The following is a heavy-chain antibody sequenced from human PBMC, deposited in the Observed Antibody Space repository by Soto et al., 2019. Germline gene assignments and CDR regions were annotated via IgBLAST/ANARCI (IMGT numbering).Heavy chain of an antibody. CDR1: GFSFSNYG. J-gene: IGHJ5*02. Sequence: PGGSLRLSCAGSGFSFSNYGMHWVRKAPGKGLEWVARVSRDGMNTSYADSVKGRVTVSRDNANYSLDLQLNSLRGEDTAIYYCARDMYSSDYFVKWSAPWGQGTLVPVSS. D-gene: IGHD6-19*01. CDR2: VSRDGMNT. CDR3: ARDMYSSDYFVKWSAP. V-gene: IGHV3-74*01.